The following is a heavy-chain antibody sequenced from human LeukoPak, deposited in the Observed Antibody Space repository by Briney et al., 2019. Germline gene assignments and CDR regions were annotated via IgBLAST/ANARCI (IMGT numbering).Heavy chain of an antibody. Sequence: PGGSLRLSCAASGFTFSSYWMNWVRQAPGKGLVWVSRIASDGSSTTYADSVKGRFSISRDNAKNTLFLQMNSLRVEDTAPYYCAKSVAIYFYYGLDVRGQGTTVTVSS. J-gene: IGHJ6*02. D-gene: IGHD3-3*01. CDR2: IASDGSST. CDR1: GFTFSSYW. V-gene: IGHV3-74*01. CDR3: AKSVAIYFYYGLDV.